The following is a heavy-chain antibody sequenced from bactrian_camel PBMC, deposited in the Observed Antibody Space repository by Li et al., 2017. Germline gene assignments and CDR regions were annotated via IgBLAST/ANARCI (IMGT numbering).Heavy chain of an antibody. Sequence: DVQLVESGGGSVRDGGSLTLSCEVKHTSTSRGVCMGWFRQAPGKGLEWVSAISWSVDSTKYADSVKGRFTISRDNAKNTVYLQINSAKTDDTAVYYCVIGYWAGFRSWGQGTQVTVS. CDR2: ISWSVDST. J-gene: IGHJ4*01. CDR1: TSTSRGV. CDR3: VIGYWAGFRS. V-gene: IGHV3S40*01. D-gene: IGHD1*01.